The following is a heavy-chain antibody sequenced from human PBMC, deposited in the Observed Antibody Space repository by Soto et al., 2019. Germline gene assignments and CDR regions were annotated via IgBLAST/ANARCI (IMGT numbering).Heavy chain of an antibody. D-gene: IGHD4-4*01. CDR3: VRRAQYFDGTGFHAFDI. Sequence: EVQLLESGGGLRQPGGSLRLSCVASGYNFNKYAVSWVRQAPGKGLEGVSAISSGGDNTHYADSVKGRFTITRDNSKNMLYLEMNSLTVEDTAVYYCVRRAQYFDGTGFHAFDIWGQGTRVTVSS. J-gene: IGHJ3*02. CDR2: ISSGGDNT. V-gene: IGHV3-23*01. CDR1: GYNFNKYA.